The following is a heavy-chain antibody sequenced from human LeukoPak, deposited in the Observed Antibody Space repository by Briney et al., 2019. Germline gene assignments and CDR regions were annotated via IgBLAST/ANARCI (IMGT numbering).Heavy chain of an antibody. Sequence: SETLSLTCAVYGGSFSGYYWSWIRQPPGKGLEWIGEINHSGSTNYNPSLKSGVTISVDSSKNQFSLKLSSVTAADTAVYYCARGERAESRITIFGVVITRGWFDPWGQGTLVTVSS. CDR2: INHSGST. D-gene: IGHD3-3*01. CDR1: GGSFSGYY. J-gene: IGHJ5*02. V-gene: IGHV4-34*01. CDR3: ARGERAESRITIFGVVITRGWFDP.